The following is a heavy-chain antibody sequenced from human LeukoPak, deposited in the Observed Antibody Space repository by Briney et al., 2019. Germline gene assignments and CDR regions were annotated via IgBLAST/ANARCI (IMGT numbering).Heavy chain of an antibody. V-gene: IGHV4-34*01. Sequence: PSETLSLTCAVYGGSFSGYYWSWIRQPPGKGLEWIGEINHSGSTNYNPSLKSRVTISVDTSKNQFSLKLSSVTAADTAVYYCARVFRGGPSPGPTENIEGPRNWFDPWGQGTLVTVSS. CDR2: INHSGST. D-gene: IGHD5-12*01. CDR3: ARVFRGGPSPGPTENIEGPRNWFDP. J-gene: IGHJ5*02. CDR1: GGSFSGYY.